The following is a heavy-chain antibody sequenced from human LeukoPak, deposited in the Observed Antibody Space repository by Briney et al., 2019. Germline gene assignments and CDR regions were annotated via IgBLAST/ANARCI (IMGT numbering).Heavy chain of an antibody. CDR2: ISGSGGSA. CDR1: GFTFSTYA. J-gene: IGHJ5*02. V-gene: IGHV3-23*01. Sequence: GGSLRLSCAASGFTFSTYAMSWVRQAPGRGLEWASTISGSGGSAYYADSVKGRFTISRDSSKNTLYLQMNGLRAEDTAVYYCAKSGVPAAMSWFDPWGQGTLVTVSS. CDR3: AKSGVPAAMSWFDP. D-gene: IGHD2-2*01.